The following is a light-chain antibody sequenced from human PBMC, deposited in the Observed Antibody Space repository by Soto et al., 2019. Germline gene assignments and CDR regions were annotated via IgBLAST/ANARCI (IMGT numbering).Light chain of an antibody. CDR1: QSVSSSH. CDR3: QQYGSSPRT. J-gene: IGKJ1*01. V-gene: IGKV3-20*01. Sequence: EIVLTQSPGTLSWSPGERATLSCRASQSVSSSHLAWYQQKPGQAPRLLIFGASSRATGIPDRFGGSGSGTDFTLTISALETEDFAVYFCQQYGSSPRTFGQGTKVEIK. CDR2: GAS.